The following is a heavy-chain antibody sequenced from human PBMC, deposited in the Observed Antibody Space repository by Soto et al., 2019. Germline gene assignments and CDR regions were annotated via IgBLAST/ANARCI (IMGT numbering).Heavy chain of an antibody. CDR3: AKDMGSIRFLEWLSTWGMDV. CDR1: GFTFDDYT. V-gene: IGHV3-43*01. Sequence: PGGSLRLSCAASGFTFDDYTMHWVRQAPGKGLEWVSLISWDGGSTYYADSVKGRFTISRDNSKDSLYLQMNSLRTEDTALYYCAKDMGSIRFLEWLSTWGMDVWGQGTTVTVSS. J-gene: IGHJ6*02. CDR2: ISWDGGST. D-gene: IGHD3-3*01.